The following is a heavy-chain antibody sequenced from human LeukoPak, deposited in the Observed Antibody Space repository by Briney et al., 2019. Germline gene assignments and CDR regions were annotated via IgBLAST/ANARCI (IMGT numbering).Heavy chain of an antibody. J-gene: IGHJ4*02. CDR3: ARESIAVADVINSYYFDY. CDR2: IIPIFGTA. CDR1: GYTFTGYY. V-gene: IGHV1-69*13. D-gene: IGHD6-19*01. Sequence: SVTVSCKASGYTFTGYYIHWVRQAPGQGLEWMGGIIPIFGTANYAQKFQGRVTITADESTSTAYMELSSLRSEDTAVYYCARESIAVADVINSYYFDYWGQGTLVTVSS.